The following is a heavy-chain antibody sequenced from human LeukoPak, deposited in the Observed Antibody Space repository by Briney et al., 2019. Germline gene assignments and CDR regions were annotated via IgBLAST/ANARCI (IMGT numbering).Heavy chain of an antibody. Sequence: GGSLRLSCAASGFTFSSYSMNWVRQAPGKGLEWVSAISGSGGSTYYADSVKGRFTISRDNSKNTLYLQMNSLRAEDTAVYYCAKISGSGCIDYWGQGTLVTVSS. J-gene: IGHJ4*02. V-gene: IGHV3-23*01. CDR1: GFTFSSYS. CDR3: AKISGSGCIDY. D-gene: IGHD6-19*01. CDR2: ISGSGGST.